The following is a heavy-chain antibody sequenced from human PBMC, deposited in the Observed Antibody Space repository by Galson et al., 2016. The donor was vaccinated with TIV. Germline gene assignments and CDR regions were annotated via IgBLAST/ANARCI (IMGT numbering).Heavy chain of an antibody. Sequence: CAISGDSVSSNSAAWNWIRQSPSRGLEWLGRTYCRSRCYYDYAVSVKSRITIESDTSKNQFSLHLNTVTSEDTAVYYCARAPGRKGATCHATCESFDFWGQGTKVTVSS. D-gene: IGHD3-10*01. V-gene: IGHV6-1*01. J-gene: IGHJ3*01. CDR3: ARAPGRKGATCHATCESFDF. CDR2: TYCRSRCYY. CDR1: GDSVSSNSAA.